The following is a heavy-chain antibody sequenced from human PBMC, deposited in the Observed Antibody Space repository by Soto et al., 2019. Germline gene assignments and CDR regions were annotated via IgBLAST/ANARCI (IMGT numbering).Heavy chain of an antibody. J-gene: IGHJ4*02. CDR3: ARQYCSSTSCLVGYFDY. CDR1: GGSISSYY. V-gene: IGHV4-59*08. D-gene: IGHD2-2*01. CDR2: IYYSGST. Sequence: SETLSLTCTVSGGSISSYYWSWIRQPPGKGLEWIGYIYYSGSTNYNPSLKSRVTISVDTSKNPFSLKLSSVTAAATAVYYCARQYCSSTSCLVGYFDYWGQGTLVTVSS.